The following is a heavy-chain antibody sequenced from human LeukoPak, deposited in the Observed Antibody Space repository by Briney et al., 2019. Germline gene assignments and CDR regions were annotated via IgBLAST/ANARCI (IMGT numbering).Heavy chain of an antibody. D-gene: IGHD3-9*01. CDR2: INHSGSP. CDR1: CLSFSGYY. Sequence: SETLSLTCAAYCLSFSGYYWSWIRQPPGKGLEWIGEINHSGSPNYNPSLKSRVTISVDTSKNQFSLKLSSVTAADTAVYYCARGTMSGYYDILTGPSTYYYYYMDVWGKGTTVTVSS. V-gene: IGHV4-34*01. CDR3: ARGTMSGYYDILTGPSTYYYYYMDV. J-gene: IGHJ6*03.